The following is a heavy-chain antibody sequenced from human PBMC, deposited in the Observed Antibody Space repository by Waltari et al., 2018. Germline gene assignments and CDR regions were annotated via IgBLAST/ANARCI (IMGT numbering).Heavy chain of an antibody. D-gene: IGHD6-13*01. Sequence: EVQLLASGGNLVQPGGSLRLSCAASGFTFSNNAMGWVRQAPGKGLEWVSTINGDSTYYADSVKGRFTISRDNSKSTLYLQMINLGVEDTAVYYCAREGQLGYFPHWGQGTLVTVSS. J-gene: IGHJ1*01. CDR3: AREGQLGYFPH. V-gene: IGHV3-23*01. CDR1: GFTFSNNA. CDR2: INGDST.